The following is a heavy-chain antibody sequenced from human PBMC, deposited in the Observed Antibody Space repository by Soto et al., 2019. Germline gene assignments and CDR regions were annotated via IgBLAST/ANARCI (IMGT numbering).Heavy chain of an antibody. CDR2: ISYSGST. CDR3: ARSDTSMADY. D-gene: IGHD5-18*01. J-gene: IGHJ4*02. V-gene: IGHV4-39*07. CDR1: GGSISSDSYY. Sequence: SETLSLTCTVSGGSISSDSYYWGWIRQSPEKGLEWIASISYSGSTYYNPTLKSRLIISVDTSKNQFSLKLSSVTAADTAVYYCARSDTSMADYWGQGTLVTVSS.